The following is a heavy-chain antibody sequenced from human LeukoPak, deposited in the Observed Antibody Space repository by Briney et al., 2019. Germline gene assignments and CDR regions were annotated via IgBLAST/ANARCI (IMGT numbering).Heavy chain of an antibody. CDR2: ISGSGGST. Sequence: PGGSLRLSCAASGFTFSSYAMSWVRRAPGKGLEWVSAISGSGGSTYYANSVRGRFTISRDNSKDTLYLQMNSLRAEDTAVYYCTRGFEATYFDRRFDHWGQGTLVTVSS. D-gene: IGHD3-9*01. CDR3: TRGFEATYFDRRFDH. CDR1: GFTFSSYA. J-gene: IGHJ4*02. V-gene: IGHV3-23*01.